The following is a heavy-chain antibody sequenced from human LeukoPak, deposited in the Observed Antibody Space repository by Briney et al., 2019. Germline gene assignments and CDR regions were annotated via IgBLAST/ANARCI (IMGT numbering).Heavy chain of an antibody. CDR3: AREGHYDFWSGYRFDI. J-gene: IGHJ3*02. V-gene: IGHV4-59*01. D-gene: IGHD3-3*01. CDR1: GGSISSYY. Sequence: SETLSLTCTVSGGSISSYYWSWIRQPPGKGLEWIGYIYYSGSTNYNPSLKSRVTISVDTSKNQFSLKLSSVTAADTAVYYCAREGHYDFWSGYRFDIWGQGTMVTVSS. CDR2: IYYSGST.